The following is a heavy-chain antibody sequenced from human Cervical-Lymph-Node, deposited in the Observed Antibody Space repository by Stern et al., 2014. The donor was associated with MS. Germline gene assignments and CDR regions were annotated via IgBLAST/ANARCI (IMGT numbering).Heavy chain of an antibody. V-gene: IGHV1-69*06. CDR2: TIPIFRTT. D-gene: IGHD1-1*01. J-gene: IGHJ6*02. CDR3: ARDSGTDTYYYYYGMDV. Sequence: VQLVESGAEVKKPGSSVKVSCKASGGTFSSHAVSWVRQAPGQGLEWMGGTIPIFRTTNYAQRFQGRVTITADKSTSTAYMELSSLRSEDTAVYYCARDSGTDTYYYYYGMDVWGQGTTVTVSS. CDR1: GGTFSSHA.